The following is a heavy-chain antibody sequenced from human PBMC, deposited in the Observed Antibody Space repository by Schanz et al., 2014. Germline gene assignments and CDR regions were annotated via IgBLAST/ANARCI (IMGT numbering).Heavy chain of an antibody. Sequence: QLQLQESGPGLVKPSETLSLTCTVSGGSISSSGYYWGWIRQPPGNGLEWIGSIYYSGSTYYNPSRKRRFPIPVDPPKHQFPLRVPSVPATDTAVYYCARLPGLYCSGGACYRGYWGQGTLVTVSS. V-gene: IGHV4-39*01. CDR1: GGSISSSGYY. CDR3: ARLPGLYCSGGACYRGY. D-gene: IGHD2-15*01. J-gene: IGHJ4*02. CDR2: IYYSGST.